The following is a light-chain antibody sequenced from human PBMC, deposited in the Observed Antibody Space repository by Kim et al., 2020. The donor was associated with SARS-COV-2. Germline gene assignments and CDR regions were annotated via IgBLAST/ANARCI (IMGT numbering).Light chain of an antibody. CDR1: SSDVGGYNS. CDR3: SSYTSSSTVT. CDR2: DVN. V-gene: IGLV2-14*03. Sequence: QSALTQPASVSGSPGQSITISCTGTSSDVGGYNSVSWYQQHPGKAPKLLIYDVNNRPSGISNRFSASKSGNTASLTISGLQAEDEADYYCSSYTSSSTVTFGGGTQLTVL. J-gene: IGLJ2*01.